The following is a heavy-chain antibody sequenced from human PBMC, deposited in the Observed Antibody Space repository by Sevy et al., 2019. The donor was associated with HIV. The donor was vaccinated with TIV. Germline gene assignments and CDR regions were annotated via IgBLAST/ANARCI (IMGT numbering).Heavy chain of an antibody. CDR2: ISYDGSDK. J-gene: IGHJ6*02. D-gene: IGHD4-17*01. CDR3: ARPRANYVDHYFFYAMDV. Sequence: GGSLRLSCAASGFAFSNYYAMHWVRQAPGKGLEWVALISYDGSDKYYAVSVKGRFTIFRDNFKNTLYLQMNSLTTEDTAVYYCARPRANYVDHYFFYAMDVWGQGTTVTVSS. CDR1: GFAFSNYYA. V-gene: IGHV3-30-3*01.